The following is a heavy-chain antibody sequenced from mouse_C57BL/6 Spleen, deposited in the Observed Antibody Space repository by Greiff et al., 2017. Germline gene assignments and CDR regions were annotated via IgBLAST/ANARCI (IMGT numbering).Heavy chain of an antibody. CDR2: IDPENGDT. J-gene: IGHJ2*01. V-gene: IGHV14-4*01. Sequence: VQLQQSGAELVRPGASVKLSCTASGFNIKDDYMHWVKQRPEQGLEWIGWIDPENGDTEYASKFQGKATITADTSSNTAYLQLSSLTSEDTAVYYCTTFNPFDYWGQGTTRTGSS. CDR3: TTFNPFDY. CDR1: GFNIKDDY.